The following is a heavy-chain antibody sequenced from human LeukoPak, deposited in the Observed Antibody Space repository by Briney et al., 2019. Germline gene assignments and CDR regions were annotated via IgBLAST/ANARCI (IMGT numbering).Heavy chain of an antibody. J-gene: IGHJ4*02. Sequence: GESLKICCQGSGDSLSNCYIDWVRQMPGKGLEWMGVMYPGGSDIRYSPSFQGQVTISADKSIDTAYLQWSSLKASDSAMYYCASRTGSYYPFDSWGQGTLVTVSS. D-gene: IGHD1-26*01. V-gene: IGHV5-51*01. CDR1: GDSLSNCY. CDR2: MYPGGSDI. CDR3: ASRTGSYYPFDS.